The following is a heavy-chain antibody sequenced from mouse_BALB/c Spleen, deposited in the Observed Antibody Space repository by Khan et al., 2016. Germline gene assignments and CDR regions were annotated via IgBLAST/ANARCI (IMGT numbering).Heavy chain of an antibody. CDR2: INPDSSTI. J-gene: IGHJ3*01. V-gene: IGHV4-1*02. D-gene: IGHD1-2*01. Sequence: EVKLLESGGGLVQPGGSLKLSCVASGFDFSRYWMSWVRQAPGKGLEWIGEINPDSSTINYTPSLKDKFIISRDNAENTLYLQMSKVRSEDTALYYCARLHYYGRFAYWGQGTLVTVSA. CDR3: ARLHYYGRFAY. CDR1: GFDFSRYW.